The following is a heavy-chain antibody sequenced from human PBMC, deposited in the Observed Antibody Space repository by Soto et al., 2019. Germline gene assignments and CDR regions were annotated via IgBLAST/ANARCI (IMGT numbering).Heavy chain of an antibody. CDR1: GFTFSYYA. CDR3: APVLVPHGMDV. Sequence: GGSLRLSCAASGFTFSYYALHWVRQAPGKGLEWVAVISYDGSNKYYADSVKGRFTISRDNSKNTLDLQMNSLRGEDTAVYYCAPVLVPHGMDVWGQGTTVTVSS. J-gene: IGHJ6*02. V-gene: IGHV3-30-3*01. CDR2: ISYDGSNK.